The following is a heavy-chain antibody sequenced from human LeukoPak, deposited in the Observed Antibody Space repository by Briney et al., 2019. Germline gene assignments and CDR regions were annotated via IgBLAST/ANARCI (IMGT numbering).Heavy chain of an antibody. CDR2: IRAYNGNT. CDR1: GYTFTSYG. J-gene: IGHJ6*03. Sequence: ASVKGSCKASGYTFTSYGISWVRQAPGQGLEWMGWIRAYNGNTNYAQKLQGRVTMTTDTSTSTAYMELRSLRSDDTAVYYCARSITIFGVVVSAMDVWGKGTTVTVSS. V-gene: IGHV1-18*01. D-gene: IGHD3-3*01. CDR3: ARSITIFGVVVSAMDV.